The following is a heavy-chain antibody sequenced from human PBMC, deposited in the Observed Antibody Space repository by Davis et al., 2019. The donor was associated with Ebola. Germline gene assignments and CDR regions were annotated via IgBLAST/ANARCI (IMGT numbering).Heavy chain of an antibody. Sequence: ASALVPCYASSYFSISSGTIPVRHPPGLGLDWKGWISAYNGNTKYSQKIQGRVTMNTDTSTSTAYMELMSLRSEDTAVYYCARRGYYDILTGYSDWGQGTLVTVSS. CDR2: ISAYNGNT. V-gene: IGHV1-18*04. CDR3: ARRGYYDILTGYSD. J-gene: IGHJ4*02. CDR1: SYFSISSG. D-gene: IGHD3-9*01.